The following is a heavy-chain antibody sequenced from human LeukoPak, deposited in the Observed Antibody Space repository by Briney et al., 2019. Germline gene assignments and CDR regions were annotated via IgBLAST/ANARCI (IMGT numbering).Heavy chain of an antibody. CDR3: AHSPGILEWFFRFDP. D-gene: IGHD3-3*01. V-gene: IGHV2-5*01. J-gene: IGHJ5*02. Sequence: SGPTLVNPTQTLTLTCTFSGFSLSTRGVGVGWIRQPPGNALEWLALIYWNDDKRYSPSLKSRPTITKDTSKNQVVLTMTNMDPVDTATYYCAHSPGILEWFFRFDPWGQGTLVTVSS. CDR2: IYWNDDK. CDR1: GFSLSTRGVG.